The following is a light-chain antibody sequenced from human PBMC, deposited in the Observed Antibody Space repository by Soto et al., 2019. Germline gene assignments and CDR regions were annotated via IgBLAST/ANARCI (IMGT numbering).Light chain of an antibody. CDR2: RVI. J-gene: IGLJ3*02. V-gene: IGLV2-14*03. CDR1: SSDIGRYDY. Sequence: QSALTQPASMSGSPGQSITISCTGTSSDIGRYDYVSWYQQLPGKAPKLMIYRVINRPSGVSDRFSGSKSGNSASLSISGLHPDDEATYFCGSYTSATTGVFGGGTKLTVL. CDR3: GSYTSATTGV.